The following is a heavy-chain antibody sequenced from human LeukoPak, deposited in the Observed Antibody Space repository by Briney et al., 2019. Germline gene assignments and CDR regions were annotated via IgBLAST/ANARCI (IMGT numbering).Heavy chain of an antibody. J-gene: IGHJ4*02. V-gene: IGHV3-30*04. CDR1: GFTFSSYA. D-gene: IGHD4-17*01. Sequence: GRSLRLSCAASGFTFSSYAMHWVRQAPGKGLEWVAVISYDGSNKYYADSVKGRFTISRDNSKNTLYLQMNSLRAEDTAVYYCARGMGPTVTTGYPFDYWGQGTLVTVSS. CDR2: ISYDGSNK. CDR3: ARGMGPTVTTGYPFDY.